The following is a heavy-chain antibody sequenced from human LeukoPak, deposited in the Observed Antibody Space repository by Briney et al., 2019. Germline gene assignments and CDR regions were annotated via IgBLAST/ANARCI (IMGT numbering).Heavy chain of an antibody. CDR1: GFTFSSYA. J-gene: IGHJ4*02. Sequence: GGSLRLSCAASGFTFSSYAMHWVCQAPGKGLEWVAVISYDGSNKYYADSVKGRFTISRDNSKNTLYVQMNSLRAEDTAVYYCARGARGGAADYWGQGTLVTVSS. D-gene: IGHD2-21*01. CDR3: ARGARGGAADY. CDR2: ISYDGSNK. V-gene: IGHV3-30*04.